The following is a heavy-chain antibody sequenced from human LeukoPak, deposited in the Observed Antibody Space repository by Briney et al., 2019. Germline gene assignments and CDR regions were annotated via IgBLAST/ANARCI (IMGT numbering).Heavy chain of an antibody. V-gene: IGHV3-7*02. Sequence: GGSLRLSCAAAGFTYSIYWMSWVRQAPGKGLEWVANIKEDGGEKYYVDSVKGRFTISRENAKNSLYLQMNSLRAGDTAVYYCARGFGSGWYVFDYWGQGTLVTVSS. CDR1: GFTYSIYW. CDR2: IKEDGGEK. J-gene: IGHJ4*02. CDR3: ARGFGSGWYVFDY. D-gene: IGHD6-19*01.